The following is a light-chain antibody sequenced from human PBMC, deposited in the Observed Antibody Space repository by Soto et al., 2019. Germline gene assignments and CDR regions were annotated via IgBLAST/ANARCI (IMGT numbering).Light chain of an antibody. CDR3: QQYKSWPRIA. J-gene: IGKJ4*01. Sequence: EIVMTQSPATLSVSPGERAILSCRASKSVSNNLAWYQQKPGQAPRLLIYGASTRATGIPARFSGSGSGTEFTHSISSLQSEDFAIYYCQQYKSWPRIAFGGGTKVEIK. CDR2: GAS. CDR1: KSVSNN. V-gene: IGKV3-15*01.